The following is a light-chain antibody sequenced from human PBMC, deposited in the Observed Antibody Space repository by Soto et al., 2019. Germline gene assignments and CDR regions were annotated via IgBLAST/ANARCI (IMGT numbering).Light chain of an antibody. CDR3: QQRSTWPYT. V-gene: IGKV3-11*01. J-gene: IGKJ2*01. Sequence: EIVLTQSPATLSLSPGERASLSCRASQSVSSNLAWYQQKPGQAPRLLISDASNRATGIPARFTGSGSGAAFNLTISSLGPEDFAVYYCQQRSTWPYTFGQGTKLEIK. CDR2: DAS. CDR1: QSVSSN.